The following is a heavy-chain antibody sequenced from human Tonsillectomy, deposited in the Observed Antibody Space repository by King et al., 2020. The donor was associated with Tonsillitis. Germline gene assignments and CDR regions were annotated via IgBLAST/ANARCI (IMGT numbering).Heavy chain of an antibody. D-gene: IGHD1-26*01. J-gene: IGHJ1*01. CDR3: ARVWGSGSYYKGYFQH. CDR2: MNPNSGNT. Sequence: QLVQSGAEVKKPGASVKVSCQASGYTFTSYDINWVRQATGQGLEWMGWMNPNSGNTGYAQKFQGRVTMTRNTSISTAYMELSSLRSEDTAVYYCARVWGSGSYYKGYFQHWGQGTLVTVSS. CDR1: GYTFTSYD. V-gene: IGHV1-8*01.